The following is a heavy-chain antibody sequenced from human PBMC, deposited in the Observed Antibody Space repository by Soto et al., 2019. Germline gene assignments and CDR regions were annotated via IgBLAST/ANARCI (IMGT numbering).Heavy chain of an antibody. CDR2: ISYDGSNK. CDR1: GFTFSSYG. J-gene: IGHJ6*02. CDR3: AKGNVDIVATSLYYYYGMDV. Sequence: SGGSLRLSCAASGFTFSSYGMHWVRQAPGKGLEWVAVISYDGSNKYYADSVKGRFTISRDNSKNTLYLQMNSLRAEDTAVYYCAKGNVDIVATSLYYYYGMDVWGQVTTVTVSS. D-gene: IGHD5-12*01. V-gene: IGHV3-30*18.